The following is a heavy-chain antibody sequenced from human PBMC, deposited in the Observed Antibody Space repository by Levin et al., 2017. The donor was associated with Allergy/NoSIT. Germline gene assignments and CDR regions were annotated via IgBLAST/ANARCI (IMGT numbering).Heavy chain of an antibody. CDR2: IYWDDDK. Sequence: SGPTLVKPTQTLTLTCTFSGFSLSTNTLGVAWIRQPPGKALEWLALIYWDDDKRYSPSLKSRLTVTKDTSKNQVVLTMTNMDPVDTATYYCARSAAGFIAVPGYFDYWGQGTLVTVSS. J-gene: IGHJ4*02. CDR3: ARSAAGFIAVPGYFDY. V-gene: IGHV2-5*02. CDR1: GFSLSTNTLG. D-gene: IGHD6-19*01.